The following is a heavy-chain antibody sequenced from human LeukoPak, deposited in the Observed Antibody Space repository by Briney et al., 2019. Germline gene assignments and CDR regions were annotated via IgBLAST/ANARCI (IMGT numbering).Heavy chain of an antibody. CDR3: AKDYYASGSYPTA. CDR1: GFAFSTYA. J-gene: IGHJ5*02. CDR2: ISDIGGST. V-gene: IGHV3-23*01. D-gene: IGHD3-10*01. Sequence: GGSLRLSCAASGFAFSTYAMNRVRQAPGKGLEWVSTISDIGGSTHYAESVKGRFTVSRDNSKNTVYLQMDSLRVEDTAVYYCAKDYYASGSYPTAWSQGTLVTVSS.